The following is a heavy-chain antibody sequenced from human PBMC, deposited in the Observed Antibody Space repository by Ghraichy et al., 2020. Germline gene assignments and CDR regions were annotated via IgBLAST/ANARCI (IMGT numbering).Heavy chain of an antibody. V-gene: IGHV3-49*03. CDR3: TRDGSSSSFLPDAFDI. CDR1: GFTFGDYT. J-gene: IGHJ3*02. Sequence: GGSLRLSCAASGFTFGDYTMSWFRQAPGKGLEWVGFIRTKGYGETTEYAASVKGRITISRDDSKSIAYLQMNSLKTEDTAVYYCTRDGSSSSFLPDAFDIWGQGTMVTVSS. D-gene: IGHD2-2*01. CDR2: IRTKGYGETT.